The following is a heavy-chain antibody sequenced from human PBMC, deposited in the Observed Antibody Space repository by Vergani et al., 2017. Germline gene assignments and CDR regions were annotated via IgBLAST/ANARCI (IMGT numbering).Heavy chain of an antibody. V-gene: IGHV2-26*01. D-gene: IGHD4-17*01. J-gene: IGHJ6*02. CDR1: GFSLSNARMG. Sequence: QVTLKESGPVLVKPTETLTLTCTVSGFSLSNARMGVSWIRQPPGKALEWLAHIFSNDEKSYSTYLKSRLTISKDTSKSQVVLTMTHMDPVETATYYFDRIIRDYGDYRWSAADYHHGMDVWGQGP. CDR2: IFSNDEK. CDR3: DRIIRDYGDYRWSAADYHHGMDV.